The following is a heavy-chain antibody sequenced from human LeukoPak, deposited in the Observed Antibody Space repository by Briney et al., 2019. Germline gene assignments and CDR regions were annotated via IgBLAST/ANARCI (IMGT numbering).Heavy chain of an antibody. CDR2: ISYDGSNK. Sequence: GGSLRLSCAASGFTFSSYAMHWVRQAPGKGLEWVAVISYDGSNKYYADSVKGRFTISRDNSKNTLYLQMNSLRAEDTAVYYCARDTGPPSTRYSGSYYPFDYWGQGTLVTVSS. V-gene: IGHV3-30*04. J-gene: IGHJ4*02. CDR1: GFTFSSYA. D-gene: IGHD1-26*01. CDR3: ARDTGPPSTRYSGSYYPFDY.